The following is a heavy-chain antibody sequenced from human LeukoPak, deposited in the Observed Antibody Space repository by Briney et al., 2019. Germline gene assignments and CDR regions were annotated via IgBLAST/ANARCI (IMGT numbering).Heavy chain of an antibody. CDR2: ISYDGSNK. D-gene: IGHD6-13*01. J-gene: IGHJ6*02. V-gene: IGHV3-30*03. CDR1: GFTFSNYG. Sequence: PGGSLRLSRAASGFTFSNYGMHWVRQAPGKGLEWVAIISYDGSNKYYADSVKGRFTISRDNSKKTLYLQMNNLRAEDTAVYYCARDGPIAAYGMDVWGQGTTVTVSS. CDR3: ARDGPIAAYGMDV.